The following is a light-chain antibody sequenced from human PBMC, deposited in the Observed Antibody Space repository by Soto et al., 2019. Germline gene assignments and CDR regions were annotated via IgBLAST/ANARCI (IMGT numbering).Light chain of an antibody. CDR2: EGS. CDR3: CSYAGSSTFRVV. V-gene: IGLV2-23*03. J-gene: IGLJ2*01. CDR1: SSDVGSYNL. Sequence: QSALTQPASVSGSPGQSITISCTGTSSDVGSYNLVSWYQQHPGKAPKLMIYEGSKRPSGVSNRFSGSKSGNTDSLTISGLQAEDEADYYCCSYAGSSTFRVVFGGGTKLTVL.